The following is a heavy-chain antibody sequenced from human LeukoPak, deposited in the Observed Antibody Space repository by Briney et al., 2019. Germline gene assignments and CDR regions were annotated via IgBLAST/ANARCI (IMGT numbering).Heavy chain of an antibody. Sequence: AGSLRLSCAASGFTFSDAWMSWVGQTPGKGLEWVGRIKSNTDGGTTDFAGPVKGTFTISRDDSEKALYLQMNSLKTEDTAVYYCTTQLLYEHNFDYWGQGTLVTVSS. CDR2: IKSNTDGGTT. D-gene: IGHD2-2*02. V-gene: IGHV3-15*01. J-gene: IGHJ4*02. CDR3: TTQLLYEHNFDY. CDR1: GFTFSDAW.